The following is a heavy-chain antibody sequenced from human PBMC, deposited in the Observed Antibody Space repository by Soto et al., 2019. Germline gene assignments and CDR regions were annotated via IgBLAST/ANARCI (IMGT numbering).Heavy chain of an antibody. J-gene: IGHJ4*02. D-gene: IGHD3-22*01. CDR2: IYYSGST. CDR3: ARGSYYYDSGGYYHY. Sequence: SETLSLTCTVSGGSISSGDYYWSWIRQPPGKGLEWIGYIYYSGSTYYKPSLKSRVTISVDTSKNQFSLKLSSVNAAVMAVYYCARGSYYYDSGGYYHYWGQGTLVTVSS. V-gene: IGHV4-30-4*01. CDR1: GGSISSGDYY.